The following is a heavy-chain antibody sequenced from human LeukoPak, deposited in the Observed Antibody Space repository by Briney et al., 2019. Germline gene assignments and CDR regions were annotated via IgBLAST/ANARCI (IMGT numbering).Heavy chain of an antibody. J-gene: IGHJ3*02. V-gene: IGHV4-34*01. D-gene: IGHD6-13*01. CDR3: ASGTLAAAGSVDI. CDR1: SGSFSGYY. Sequence: SETLSLTCAVYSGSFSGYYWTWFRQPPGKGLEWIGEFNHNWGAKYNPSLKSRVTISVDTSNNHLSLSLNSVTTADTAVYYCASGTLAAAGSVDIWGQGTMVTVSS. CDR2: FNHNWGA.